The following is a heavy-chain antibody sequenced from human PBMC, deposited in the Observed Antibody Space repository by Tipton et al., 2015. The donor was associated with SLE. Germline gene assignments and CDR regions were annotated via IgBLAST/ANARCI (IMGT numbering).Heavy chain of an antibody. Sequence: SGAEVKKPGASVKVSCKASGYTFTSYDINWVRQATGQGLEWMGWMNPNRGDAGYALKFQGRVTMTRNISKSTAYMELSSLRSEDTAVYYCARRWDCSGGSCQGSFGYWGQGTLVTVSS. CDR1: GYTFTSYD. D-gene: IGHD2-15*01. V-gene: IGHV1-8*01. CDR2: MNPNRGDA. J-gene: IGHJ4*02. CDR3: ARRWDCSGGSCQGSFGY.